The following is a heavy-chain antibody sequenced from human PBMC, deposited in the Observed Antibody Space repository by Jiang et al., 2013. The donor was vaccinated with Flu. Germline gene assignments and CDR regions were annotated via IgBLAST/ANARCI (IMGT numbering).Heavy chain of an antibody. J-gene: IGHJ6*02. Sequence: SLTCTVSGGTISTYYWGWIRQPPGKELEYIGYINYSGDTNHKPSLKSRVTISIDTSKNQFSLKLTSVTAADTAVYYCARHQPGPFYGMDVWGQGTTVTVSS. CDR2: INYSGDT. V-gene: IGHV4-59*08. CDR3: ARHQPGPFYGMDV. CDR1: GGTISTYY.